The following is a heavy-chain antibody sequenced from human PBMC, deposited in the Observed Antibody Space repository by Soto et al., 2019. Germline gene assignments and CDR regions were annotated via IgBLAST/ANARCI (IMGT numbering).Heavy chain of an antibody. CDR3: AREGTVPGSYVLYDY. CDR2: IWYDGSNK. CDR1: GFTFSSYG. V-gene: IGHV3-33*01. Sequence: GGSLRLSCAASGFTFSSYGMHWVRQAPGKGLEWVAVIWYDGSNKYYADSVKGRFTISRDNSKNTLYLQMNSLRAEDTAVYYCAREGTVPGSYVLYDYWGQGTLVTVSS. D-gene: IGHD1-26*01. J-gene: IGHJ4*02.